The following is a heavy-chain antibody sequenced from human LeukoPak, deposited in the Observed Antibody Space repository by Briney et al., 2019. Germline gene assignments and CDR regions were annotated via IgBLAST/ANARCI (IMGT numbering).Heavy chain of an antibody. D-gene: IGHD6-19*01. J-gene: IGHJ4*02. V-gene: IGHV3-53*01. CDR2: IYSGGST. Sequence: GGSLRLSCAASGFTVSSNYMSWVRQAPGKGLEWVSIIYSGGSTYYADSVKGRFTISRDNSKNTLYLQMNSLRAEDTAVYYCAREHSSGWYVDYWGQGTLVTVSS. CDR3: AREHSSGWYVDY. CDR1: GFTVSSNY.